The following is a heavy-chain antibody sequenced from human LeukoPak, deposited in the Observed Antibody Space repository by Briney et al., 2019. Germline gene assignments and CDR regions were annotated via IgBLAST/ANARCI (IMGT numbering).Heavy chain of an antibody. J-gene: IGHJ4*02. Sequence: PGGSLRLSCATSGFTFSRYNMHWVRQAPGKGLEWVAVVWFDGSYKFYADSVKDRFTISRDNSKNTLYLQMNSLRAEDTAVYYCARDDYGNWGQGTLVTVSS. CDR3: ARDDYGN. CDR2: VWFDGSYK. CDR1: GFTFSRYN. V-gene: IGHV3-33*01. D-gene: IGHD4-17*01.